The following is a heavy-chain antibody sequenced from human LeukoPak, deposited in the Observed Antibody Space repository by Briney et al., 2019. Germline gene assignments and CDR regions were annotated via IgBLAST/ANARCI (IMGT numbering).Heavy chain of an antibody. CDR3: ARDWEYYDYVWGRPYYFDY. Sequence: GGSLRLSCAASGFTFSSYWMSWVRQAPGKGLEWVANIKQDGSEKYYVDSVKGRFTISRDNAKNSLYLQMNSLRAEDTAVYYCARDWEYYDYVWGRPYYFDYWGQGTLVTVSS. CDR1: GFTFSSYW. V-gene: IGHV3-7*01. D-gene: IGHD3-16*01. J-gene: IGHJ4*02. CDR2: IKQDGSEK.